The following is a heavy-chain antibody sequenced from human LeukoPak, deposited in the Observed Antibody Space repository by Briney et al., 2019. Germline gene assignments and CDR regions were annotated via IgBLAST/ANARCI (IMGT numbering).Heavy chain of an antibody. CDR3: ARDPNGDYIGAFDM. J-gene: IGHJ3*02. CDR1: GFTFSAYA. V-gene: IGHV3-23*01. Sequence: AGGSLRLSCTASGFTFSAYAMMWVRQAPGKGPEWVSAISGGGTSEFYADSVKGRFRISRDNSKDTLFLQMNSLRAEDTAVYYCARDPNGDYIGAFDMWGPGTMVTVSS. D-gene: IGHD4-17*01. CDR2: ISGGGTSE.